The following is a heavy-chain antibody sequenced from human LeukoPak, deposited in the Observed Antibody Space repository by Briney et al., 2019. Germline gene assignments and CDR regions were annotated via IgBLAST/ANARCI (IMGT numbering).Heavy chain of an antibody. CDR2: IYYSGST. J-gene: IGHJ6*03. CDR3: ARVNYYYYYMDV. Sequence: SETLSLTCTVSGGSISSYYWSWIRQPPGKGLEWIGYIYYSGSTNYNPSLKSRVTISVDTSKNQFSLKLSSVTAADTAVYYCARVNYYYYYMDVWGKGTTVTVSS. CDR1: GGSISSYY. D-gene: IGHD4-23*01. V-gene: IGHV4-59*08.